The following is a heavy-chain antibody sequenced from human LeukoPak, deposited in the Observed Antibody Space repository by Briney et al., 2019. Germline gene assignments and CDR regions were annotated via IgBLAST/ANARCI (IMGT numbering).Heavy chain of an antibody. V-gene: IGHV4-59*01. J-gene: IGHJ5*02. Sequence: SETLSLTCTVSGGSISSYYWSWIRQPPGKGLEWIGYIYYSGSTNYNPSLKSRVTISVDTSKNQFSLKLSSVTAADTAVYYCARGDHSSSWYLAWFDPWGQGTLVTVSS. CDR1: GGSISSYY. CDR3: ARGDHSSSWYLAWFDP. CDR2: IYYSGST. D-gene: IGHD6-13*01.